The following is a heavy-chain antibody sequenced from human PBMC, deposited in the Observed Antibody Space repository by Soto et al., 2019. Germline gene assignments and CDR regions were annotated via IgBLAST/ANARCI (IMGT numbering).Heavy chain of an antibody. CDR1: GFTFNIYT. J-gene: IGHJ4*02. Sequence: EIQLLESGGGLLQPGGSLRLSCAASGFTFNIYTMSWVRQAPGKGLEWVSGIGARGSDTYFPDSVKGRFTISRDNSMDMLYLQMNSLRADDTAVYCCAKGGTYHIGDFDSWGQGTLVTGSS. CDR3: AKGGTYHIGDFDS. V-gene: IGHV3-23*01. CDR2: IGARGSDT. D-gene: IGHD5-12*01.